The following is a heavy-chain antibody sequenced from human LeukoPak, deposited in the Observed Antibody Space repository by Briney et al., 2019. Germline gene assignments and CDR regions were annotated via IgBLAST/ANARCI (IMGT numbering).Heavy chain of an antibody. CDR3: ARANTPFADY. D-gene: IGHD2-2*02. CDR2: ISYDGSNK. Sequence: GRSLRLSCAASGFTFSSYDMRWVRQAPGKGLEWVAVISYDGSNKYYADSVKGRFAISRDNSKNTVYLQMNSLRVEDTAVYYCARANTPFADYWGQGTLVTVSS. CDR1: GFTFSSYD. V-gene: IGHV3-30*09. J-gene: IGHJ4*02.